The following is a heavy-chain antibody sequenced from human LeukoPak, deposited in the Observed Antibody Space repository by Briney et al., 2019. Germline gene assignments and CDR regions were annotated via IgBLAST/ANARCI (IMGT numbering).Heavy chain of an antibody. Sequence: SETLSLTCTVSGGPISSSSYYWGWIRQPPGKGLEWIGSIYYSGSTYYNPSLKSRVTISVDTSKNQSSLKLSSVTAADTAVYYCARGPVLLWFGELLVSYYYYMDVRGKGTTVTVSS. D-gene: IGHD3-10*01. CDR3: ARGPVLLWFGELLVSYYYYMDV. CDR1: GGPISSSSYY. J-gene: IGHJ6*03. V-gene: IGHV4-39*07. CDR2: IYYSGST.